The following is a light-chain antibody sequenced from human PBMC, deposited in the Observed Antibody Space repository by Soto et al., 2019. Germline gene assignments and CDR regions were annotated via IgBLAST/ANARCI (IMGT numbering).Light chain of an antibody. CDR2: DVN. V-gene: IGLV2-11*01. Sequence: QSVLTQPRSVSGSPGQSVTISCTGTGSDVGGYDYVSWYQQHPGKAPKVMIYDVNKRPSGVPDRFSGSKSGTTASLTISGLQAEDEADYFCCSYAGSSTIFGGGTKVTVL. J-gene: IGLJ2*01. CDR1: GSDVGGYDY. CDR3: CSYAGSSTI.